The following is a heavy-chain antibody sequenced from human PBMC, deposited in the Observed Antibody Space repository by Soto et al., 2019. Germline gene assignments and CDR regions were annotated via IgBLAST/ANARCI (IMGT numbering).Heavy chain of an antibody. D-gene: IGHD6-19*01. J-gene: IGHJ4*02. CDR3: ARLGIAVAGTSSFDY. V-gene: IGHV5-51*01. CDR2: IYPGDSDT. CDR1: GYSFTSYW. Sequence: GESLKISCKGSGYSFTSYWICWVRQMPGKGLEWMGIIYPGDSDTRYSPSFQGQVTISADKSISTAYLQWSSLKASDTAMYYCARLGIAVAGTSSFDYWGQRTLVTVSS.